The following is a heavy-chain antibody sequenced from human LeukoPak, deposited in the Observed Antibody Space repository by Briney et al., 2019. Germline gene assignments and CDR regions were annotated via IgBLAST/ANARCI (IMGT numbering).Heavy chain of an antibody. CDR3: ARRSAAAGIDAFDI. V-gene: IGHV3-13*01. CDR2: VGTGGDT. Sequence: GGSLRLSCSASGFSFRNYDMHCVRQPTGKGREWVSAVGTGGDTYYAGSVKGRFTVVRENAKNTLYLQMNSLRAGDTAMYYCARRSAAAGIDAFDIWGQGTMVTVSS. CDR1: GFSFRNYD. D-gene: IGHD6-13*01. J-gene: IGHJ3*02.